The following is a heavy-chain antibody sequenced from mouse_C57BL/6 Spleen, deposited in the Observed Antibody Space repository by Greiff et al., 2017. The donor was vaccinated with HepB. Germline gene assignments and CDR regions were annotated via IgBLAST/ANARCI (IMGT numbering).Heavy chain of an antibody. V-gene: IGHV5-17*01. CDR3: ARRFLYAMDY. Sequence: EVKLEESGGGLVKPGGSLKLSCAASGFTFSDYGMHWVRQAPEKGLEWVAYISSGSSTIYYADTVKGRFTISRDNAKNTLFLQMTSLRSEDTAMYYCARRFLYAMDYWGQGTSVTVSS. CDR2: ISSGSSTI. CDR1: GFTFSDYG. J-gene: IGHJ4*01.